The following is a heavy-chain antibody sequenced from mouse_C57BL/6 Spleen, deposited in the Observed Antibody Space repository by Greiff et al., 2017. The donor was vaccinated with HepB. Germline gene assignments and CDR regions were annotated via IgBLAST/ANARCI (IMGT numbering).Heavy chain of an antibody. CDR3: ARDEDPFLNYYAMDY. J-gene: IGHJ4*01. CDR1: GFTFSSYA. CDR2: ISDGGSYT. V-gene: IGHV5-4*01. Sequence: EVQGVESGGGLVKPGGSLKLSCAASGFTFSSYAMSWVRQTPEKRLEWVATISDGGSYTYYPDNVKGRFTISRDNAKNNLYLQMSHLKSEDTAMYYCARDEDPFLNYYAMDYWGQGTSVTVSS.